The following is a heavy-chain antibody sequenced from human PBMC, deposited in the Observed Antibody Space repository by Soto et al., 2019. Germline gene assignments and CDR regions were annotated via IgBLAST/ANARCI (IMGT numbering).Heavy chain of an antibody. CDR3: ARADSSGWYYFDY. D-gene: IGHD6-19*01. V-gene: IGHV4-59*08. J-gene: IGHJ4*02. CDR1: GGSISSYY. Sequence: PSETLSLTCTVSGGSISSYYWSRIRQPPGKGLEWIGYIYYSGSTNYNPSLKSRVTISVDTSKNQFSLKLSSVTAADTAVYYCARADSSGWYYFDYWGQGTLVTVSS. CDR2: IYYSGST.